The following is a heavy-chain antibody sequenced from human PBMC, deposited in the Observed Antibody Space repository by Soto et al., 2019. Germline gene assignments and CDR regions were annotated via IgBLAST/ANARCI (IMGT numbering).Heavy chain of an antibody. CDR3: AKGFGEAYCGGDCYDAFDI. V-gene: IGHV3-23*01. CDR2: FSGRGGST. J-gene: IGHJ3*02. D-gene: IGHD2-21*02. CDR1: GFPLRSNA. Sequence: GGSLRLSCAASGFPLRSNAMSWVPQAPGKGLEGVSAFSGRGGSTYYADSVKGRFTISRDNSKNTLYLQMNSLRAEDTAVYYCAKGFGEAYCGGDCYDAFDIWGQGTMVTVSS.